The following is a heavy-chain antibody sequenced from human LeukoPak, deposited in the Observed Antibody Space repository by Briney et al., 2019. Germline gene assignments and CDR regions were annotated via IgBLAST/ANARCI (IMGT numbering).Heavy chain of an antibody. D-gene: IGHD2-2*01. CDR1: GFTFSSYN. J-gene: IGHJ4*02. CDR2: ISGSSSYI. CDR3: ARDRQTSCSSTTCSFDHFDY. Sequence: GGSLRLSCAASGFTFSSYNMNCLRQSPLKGLQSVSSISGSSSYIYYADSVKGRFTISRDNAKNSLYLQMNSLRAEDTAVYYCARDRQTSCSSTTCSFDHFDYWGQGTLVTVSS. V-gene: IGHV3-21*01.